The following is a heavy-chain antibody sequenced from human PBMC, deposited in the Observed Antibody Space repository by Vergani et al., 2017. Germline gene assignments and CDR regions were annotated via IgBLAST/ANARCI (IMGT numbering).Heavy chain of an antibody. CDR3: ARDSVGIAAHNWFDP. CDR2: ISGSGGST. J-gene: IGHJ5*02. CDR1: GFTFSSYA. V-gene: IGHV3-23*01. D-gene: IGHD6-6*01. Sequence: EVQLLESGGGLVQPGGSLRLSCAASGFTFSSYAMSWVRQAPGKGLEWVSSISGSGGSTYYADSVKGRFTISRDNSKNTLYLQMNSLRAEDTAVYYCARDSVGIAAHNWFDPWGQGTRVTVSS.